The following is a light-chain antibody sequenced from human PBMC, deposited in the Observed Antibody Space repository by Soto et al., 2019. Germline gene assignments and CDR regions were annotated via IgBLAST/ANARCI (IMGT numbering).Light chain of an antibody. CDR2: EVS. CDR3: SSYTSGSTLV. J-gene: IGLJ3*02. CDR1: SSDIGDYDY. Sequence: QSALTQPASVSGSPGQSITISCTGTSSDIGDYDYVSWYQHHPGKAPKLMIYEVSNRPSGVSNRFSGSKSGNTASLTISGLQAEDEADYYCSSYTSGSTLVFGGGTKLTVL. V-gene: IGLV2-14*01.